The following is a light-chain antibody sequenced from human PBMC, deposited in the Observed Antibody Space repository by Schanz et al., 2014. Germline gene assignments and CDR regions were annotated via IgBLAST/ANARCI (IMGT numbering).Light chain of an antibody. Sequence: EIVLTQSPGTLSLSPGERATLSCRASQSVNSDYLAWYQQRPGQAPRLLIYGASSRATGIPDRFSGSGSGTDFTLTISRLEPEDFAMYYCQQYGGSPPISFGQGTRLEIK. CDR1: QSVNSDY. J-gene: IGKJ5*01. V-gene: IGKV3-20*01. CDR2: GAS. CDR3: QQYGGSPPIS.